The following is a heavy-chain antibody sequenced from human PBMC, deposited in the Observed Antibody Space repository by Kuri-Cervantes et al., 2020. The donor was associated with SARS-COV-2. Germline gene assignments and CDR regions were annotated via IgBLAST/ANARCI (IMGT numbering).Heavy chain of an antibody. D-gene: IGHD2-2*01. CDR1: GFTFSGSA. J-gene: IGHJ4*02. CDR3: TRVAYHLLWGGFCDY. V-gene: IGHV3-73*01. CDR2: IRSKANCYAT. Sequence: AGSLTLACAPSGFTFSGSAMHWVRQASGKGLEWVGRIRSKANCYATAYAASVKGRFTISRDDSKNTAYLQMNSLKTEDTAVYYCTRVAYHLLWGGFCDYWGQGTLVTVSS.